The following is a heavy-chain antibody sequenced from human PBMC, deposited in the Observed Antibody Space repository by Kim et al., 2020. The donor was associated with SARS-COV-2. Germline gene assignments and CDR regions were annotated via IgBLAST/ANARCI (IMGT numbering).Heavy chain of an antibody. CDR1: GYSFTSYW. Sequence: GESLKISCKGSGYSFTSYWIGWVRQMPGKGLEWMGVIYPGDSDTRYSPSFQGPVTISADKSISTAYLQWRSLKASDTAIYYCASGTIYSSGWYRDYWGQGTLVTVSS. CDR2: IYPGDSDT. D-gene: IGHD6-19*01. J-gene: IGHJ4*02. CDR3: ASGTIYSSGWYRDY. V-gene: IGHV5-51*01.